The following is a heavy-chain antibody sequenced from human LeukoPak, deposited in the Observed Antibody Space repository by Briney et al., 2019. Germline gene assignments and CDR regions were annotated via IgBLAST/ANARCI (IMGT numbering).Heavy chain of an antibody. D-gene: IGHD3-10*01. CDR1: GGSFSGYY. Sequence: SETLSLTCAVYGGSFSGYYWSWIRQPPGKGLEWIGEINHSGSTNYNPSLKSRVTISVDTSKNQFSLKLNSVTAADTAMYYCARVRGVPYYFDSWGPGTLVTVSS. V-gene: IGHV4-34*01. CDR3: ARVRGVPYYFDS. J-gene: IGHJ4*02. CDR2: INHSGST.